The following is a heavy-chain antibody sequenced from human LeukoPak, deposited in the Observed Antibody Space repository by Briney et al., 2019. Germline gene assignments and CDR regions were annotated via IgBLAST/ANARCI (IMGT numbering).Heavy chain of an antibody. D-gene: IGHD3-10*01. Sequence: GGSLRLSCAASGFTFSSYAMSWVRQAPGKGLEWVSAISGSGGSTYYADSVKGRFTISRDNSKNTLYLQMNSLRAEDTAVYYCAKDNTMVRGVIDYWSQRTLVTVSS. V-gene: IGHV3-23*01. CDR3: AKDNTMVRGVIDY. CDR2: ISGSGGST. J-gene: IGHJ4*02. CDR1: GFTFSSYA.